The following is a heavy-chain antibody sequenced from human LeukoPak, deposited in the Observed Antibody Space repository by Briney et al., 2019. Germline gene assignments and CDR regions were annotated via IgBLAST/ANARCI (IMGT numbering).Heavy chain of an antibody. V-gene: IGHV3-48*01. J-gene: IGHJ4*02. D-gene: IGHD3-10*01. Sequence: GGSLRLSCAASRFAPSRYSMNWVRQAPGKGLEWVSYISSSTRTIYYADSVRGRFTISRDNANNSLYLQINSLRAEDTAVYYCARGHDFGSGSDWDDFDYWGQGTLVTVSS. CDR1: RFAPSRYS. CDR3: ARGHDFGSGSDWDDFDY. CDR2: ISSSTRTI.